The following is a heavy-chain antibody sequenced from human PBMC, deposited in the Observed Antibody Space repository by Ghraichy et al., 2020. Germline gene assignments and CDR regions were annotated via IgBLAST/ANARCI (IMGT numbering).Heavy chain of an antibody. D-gene: IGHD6-13*01. CDR1: GFTFSSYA. CDR3: AKGEHSSSWYPDYYYMDV. Sequence: GGSLRLSCAASGFTFSSYAMSWVRQAPGKGLEWVSGISGSGGSTYYADSVKGRLTISRDNSKNTLYLQMNSLRAEDTAVHYGAKGEHSSSWYPDYYYMDVWGKGTTVTVSS. J-gene: IGHJ6*03. V-gene: IGHV3-23*01. CDR2: ISGSGGST.